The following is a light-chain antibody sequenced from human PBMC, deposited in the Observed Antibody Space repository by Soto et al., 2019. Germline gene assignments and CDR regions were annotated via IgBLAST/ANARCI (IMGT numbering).Light chain of an antibody. Sequence: DIVMTQSPDSLAVSLGERATINCKSSQSVLYSSNDKNYLAWYQQKPGQPPRLLIYWASTRESGVPDRVTGGGSGTDFTLTISSLQAEDVEVYYCQQYYSSPFTFGPGTKVDIK. J-gene: IGKJ3*01. CDR2: WAS. V-gene: IGKV4-1*01. CDR3: QQYYSSPFT. CDR1: QSVLYSSNDKNY.